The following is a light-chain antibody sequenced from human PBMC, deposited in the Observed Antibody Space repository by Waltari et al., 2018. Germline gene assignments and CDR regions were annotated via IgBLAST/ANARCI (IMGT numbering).Light chain of an antibody. CDR3: QQSYSTPPRT. Sequence: DIQMTQSPASLSASVGDRVTITCRASQNIIRYLNWYQQRPGTAPKLLIYASSTLQSGVPSRFSGSGSGTEFTLTISSLQPEDFATYYCQQSYSTPPRTFGQGTKVEMK. CDR1: QNIIRY. CDR2: ASS. J-gene: IGKJ1*01. V-gene: IGKV1-39*01.